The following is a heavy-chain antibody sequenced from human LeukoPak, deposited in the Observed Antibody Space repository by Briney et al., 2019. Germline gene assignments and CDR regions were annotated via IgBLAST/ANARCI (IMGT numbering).Heavy chain of an antibody. V-gene: IGHV3-48*01. J-gene: IGHJ4*02. CDR1: GFTFSSVS. Sequence: GSLRLSCAASGFTFSSVSMSWVRQAPGKGLEWISYISSSSSTIYYAGSVKGRFTISRDNAKNSVYLQKNSLRAEDTAVYSCARARSGNYFDYWGQGTLVTVSS. CDR2: ISSSSSTI. D-gene: IGHD3-3*01. CDR3: ARARSGNYFDY.